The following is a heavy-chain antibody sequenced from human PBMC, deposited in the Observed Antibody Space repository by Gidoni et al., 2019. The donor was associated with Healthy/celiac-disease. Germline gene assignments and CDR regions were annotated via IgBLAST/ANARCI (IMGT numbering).Heavy chain of an antibody. Sequence: QVQLVESGGGVVQPGRSLSLSCAASVFTFSSYGMHWVRQAPGKGLEWVAVISYDGSNKYYADSVKGRFTISRDNSKNTLYLQMNSLRAEDTAVYYCAKGGILAAAYYYGMDVWGQGTTVTVSS. CDR3: AKGGILAAAYYYGMDV. CDR2: ISYDGSNK. V-gene: IGHV3-30*18. CDR1: VFTFSSYG. J-gene: IGHJ6*02. D-gene: IGHD6-13*01.